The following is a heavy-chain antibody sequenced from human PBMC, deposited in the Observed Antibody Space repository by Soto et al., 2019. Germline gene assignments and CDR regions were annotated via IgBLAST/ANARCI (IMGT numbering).Heavy chain of an antibody. Sequence: GGSLRLSCAASGFTFSSDAMSWVRQAPGKGLEWVSAISGSGGSTYYADSVKGRFTISRDNSKNTLYLQMNSLRAEDTAVYYCAKDRIVTWNFDYWGQGTLVTVSS. J-gene: IGHJ4*02. CDR2: ISGSGGST. CDR3: AKDRIVTWNFDY. D-gene: IGHD2-15*01. CDR1: GFTFSSDA. V-gene: IGHV3-23*01.